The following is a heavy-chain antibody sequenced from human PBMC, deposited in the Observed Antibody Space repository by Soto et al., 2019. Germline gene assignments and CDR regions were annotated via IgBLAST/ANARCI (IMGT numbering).Heavy chain of an antibody. CDR1: GYTFTHYY. Sequence: ASVKVSCKASGYTFTHYYIHWVRQAPGQGLEWMGIINPNGGITTYAQKFRAGFSMTRDTSTSTVYLEPSSLRSEDSAVYYCATSVNSAMAFDYWGQGTLVTVSS. CDR3: ATSVNSAMAFDY. D-gene: IGHD5-18*01. J-gene: IGHJ4*02. CDR2: INPNGGIT. V-gene: IGHV1-46*01.